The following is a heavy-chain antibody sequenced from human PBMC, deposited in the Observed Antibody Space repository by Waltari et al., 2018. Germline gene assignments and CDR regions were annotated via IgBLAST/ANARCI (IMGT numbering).Heavy chain of an antibody. J-gene: IGHJ6*03. V-gene: IGHV4-59*01. CDR3: ARLDLISFGVVDRVAYMDV. CDR2: SYSSGGP. Sequence: QVQLQESGPGLVKPSETLSITCTVSGGSISNYYWIWIRQPPGKGLGWLGYSYSSGGPKFHPSISSRVTISVDTSKNQFSLRRSFVTAADPAVYYCARLDLISFGVVDRVAYMDVWGKGTTVTISS. CDR1: GGSISNYY. D-gene: IGHD3-16*01.